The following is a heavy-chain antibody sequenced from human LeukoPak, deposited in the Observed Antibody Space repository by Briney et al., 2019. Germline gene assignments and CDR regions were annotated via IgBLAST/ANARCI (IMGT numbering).Heavy chain of an antibody. Sequence: ASVKVSCKASGGTFSSYAISWVRQAPGQGLEWMGRIIPILGIANYAQKFQGRVTITADKSTSTAYMELSSLRSEDTAVYYCAREVPSGGELFPYYFDYWGQGTLVTVSS. D-gene: IGHD3-10*01. CDR1: GGTFSSYA. V-gene: IGHV1-69*04. J-gene: IGHJ4*02. CDR3: AREVPSGGELFPYYFDY. CDR2: IIPILGIA.